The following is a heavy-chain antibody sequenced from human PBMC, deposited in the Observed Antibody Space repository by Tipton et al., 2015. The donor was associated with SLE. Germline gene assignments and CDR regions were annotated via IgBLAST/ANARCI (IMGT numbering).Heavy chain of an antibody. V-gene: IGHV4-59*01. D-gene: IGHD5-18*01. J-gene: IGHJ6*03. Sequence: TLSLTCTVSGGSISSYYWSWIRQPPGKGLEWIGYIYYSGSTNYNPSLRSRATISVDTSKNQFSLKLSSVTAADTAVYYCARAGLGYTYYYYMDVWGKGTTVTVSS. CDR1: GGSISSYY. CDR2: IYYSGST. CDR3: ARAGLGYTYYYYMDV.